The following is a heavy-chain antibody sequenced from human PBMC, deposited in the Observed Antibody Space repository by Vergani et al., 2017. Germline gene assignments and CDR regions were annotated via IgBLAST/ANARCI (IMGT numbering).Heavy chain of an antibody. CDR1: GYSFTSYW. CDR3: ASLSKAPYYFEDMDV. D-gene: IGHD5/OR15-5a*01. CDR2: IYPGDSDT. J-gene: IGHJ6*03. V-gene: IGHV5-51*03. Sequence: EVQLVQSGAEVKKPGESLKISCKGSGYSFTSYWIGWVRQMPGKGLEWMGIIYPGDSDTRYSPSFQGQVTISADKSISTAYLQWSSLKASDTAMDYCASLSKAPYYFEDMDVWGKGTTVTVSS.